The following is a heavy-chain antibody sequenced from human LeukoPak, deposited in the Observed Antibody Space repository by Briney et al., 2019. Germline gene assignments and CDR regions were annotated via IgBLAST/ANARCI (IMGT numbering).Heavy chain of an antibody. CDR3: SRNAEHDW. Sequence: GGSLRLSCAASGFTFSDAWLNWVRQTPEKGLEWVARIKRQTEGCTKDYAAPVKGRFTISRDDSKSTVYLQMNSLEIEDTAVYYCSRNAEHDWWGQGTLVTVSS. CDR1: GFTFSDAW. V-gene: IGHV3-15*01. J-gene: IGHJ4*02. CDR2: IKRQTEGCTK. D-gene: IGHD1-14*01.